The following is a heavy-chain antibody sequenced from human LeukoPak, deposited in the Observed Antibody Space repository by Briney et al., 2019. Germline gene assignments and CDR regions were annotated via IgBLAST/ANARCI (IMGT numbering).Heavy chain of an antibody. J-gene: IGHJ3*02. D-gene: IGHD3-3*01. CDR2: IYSDGST. V-gene: IGHV3-66*02. Sequence: QSGGSLRLSCAASGFTVSTKYMSWVRQAPGKGLEWGSLIYSDGSTYYADSVKGRITISRDNSKNTLYLQMNSLRAEDTAVYYCASYYLEWLFGWAFDIWGQGTMVTVFS. CDR3: ASYYLEWLFGWAFDI. CDR1: GFTVSTKY.